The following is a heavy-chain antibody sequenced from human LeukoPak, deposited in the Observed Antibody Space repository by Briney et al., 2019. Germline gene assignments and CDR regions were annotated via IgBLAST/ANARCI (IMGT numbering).Heavy chain of an antibody. CDR2: INHSGST. CDR1: DGSCSGYY. J-gene: IGHJ4*02. D-gene: IGHD5-18*01. CDR3: ARGDRYSYGRFDY. V-gene: IGHV4-34*01. Sequence: SETLSLTCAVYDGSCSGYYWSWIRQPPGKGLEWIGEINHSGSTNYNPSLKSRVTISVDTSKNQFSLKLSSVTAADTAVYYCARGDRYSYGRFDYWGPGTLVTVSS.